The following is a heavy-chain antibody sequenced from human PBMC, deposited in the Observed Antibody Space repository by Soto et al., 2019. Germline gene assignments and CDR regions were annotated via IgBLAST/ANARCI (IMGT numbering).Heavy chain of an antibody. Sequence: EVQLLESGGGLVQPGGSLRLSCAASGFTFGSHAMIWVRQAPGKGLEWVSAISGSGGSAYYADSVKGRFTISRDTSIRTLYLHMNSLRAEDTALYYCAKEPYSDFWSAYYYFDYWGQGTLVTVSS. V-gene: IGHV3-23*01. D-gene: IGHD3-3*01. CDR1: GFTFGSHA. CDR2: ISGSGGSA. CDR3: AKEPYSDFWSAYYYFDY. J-gene: IGHJ4*02.